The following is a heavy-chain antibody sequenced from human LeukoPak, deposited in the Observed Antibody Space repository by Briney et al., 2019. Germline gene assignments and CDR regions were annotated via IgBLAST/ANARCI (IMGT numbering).Heavy chain of an antibody. J-gene: IGHJ4*02. D-gene: IGHD6-13*01. CDR1: GGTFSSYA. Sequence: ASVKVSCKASGGTFSSYAINWVRQATGQGLEWMGWMNPNSGNTGYAQKFQGRVTMTRNTSISTAYMELSSLRSEDTAVYYCARAEQQLAQDYWGQGTLVTVSS. V-gene: IGHV1-8*02. CDR2: MNPNSGNT. CDR3: ARAEQQLAQDY.